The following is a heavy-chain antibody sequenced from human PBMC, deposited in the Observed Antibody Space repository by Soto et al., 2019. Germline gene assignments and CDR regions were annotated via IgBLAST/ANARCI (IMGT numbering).Heavy chain of an antibody. CDR2: VSHDGRNT. CDR3: EKGGRQCLFRSDCNY. J-gene: IGHJ4*02. Sequence: VQLVESGGGVVQPGRSLRLSCAASGFTFSDYAMHWVRQAPGKGLEWVAVVSHDGRNTHYADSVKGRFTISRDSSKNTVSLEMTSLRAEATAVYFCEKGGRQCLFRSDCNYWGQGALVTVSS. CDR1: GFTFSDYA. D-gene: IGHD6-19*01. V-gene: IGHV3-30*18.